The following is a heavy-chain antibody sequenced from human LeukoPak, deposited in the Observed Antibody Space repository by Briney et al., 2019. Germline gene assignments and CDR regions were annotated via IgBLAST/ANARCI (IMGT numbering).Heavy chain of an antibody. Sequence: PGGSLRLSCAASGFTFSSYAMSWVRQAPDKGLEWVSAISGSGTPTYSADSVKGRFTISRDNSKNTLDLQMNNLRADDTAVYYCARDGQLVLDYWGQGTLVTVSS. CDR1: GFTFSSYA. CDR3: ARDGQLVLDY. D-gene: IGHD6-13*01. J-gene: IGHJ4*02. V-gene: IGHV3-23*01. CDR2: ISGSGTPT.